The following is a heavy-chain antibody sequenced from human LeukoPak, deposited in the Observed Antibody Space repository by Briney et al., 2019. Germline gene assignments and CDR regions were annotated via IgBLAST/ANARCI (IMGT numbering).Heavy chain of an antibody. CDR3: AKYGAQLLWFGEFQYYFDY. J-gene: IGHJ4*02. D-gene: IGHD3-10*01. CDR1: GFTFNNYA. V-gene: IGHV3-23*01. CDR2: IHKTGDYS. Sequence: GGSLRLSCAASGFTFNNYALSWVRQAPGKGLEWVSAIHKTGDYSYYADSVKGRFTISRDNSKNTLYLQMNSLRAEDTAVYYCAKYGAQLLWFGEFQYYFDYWGQGTLVTVSS.